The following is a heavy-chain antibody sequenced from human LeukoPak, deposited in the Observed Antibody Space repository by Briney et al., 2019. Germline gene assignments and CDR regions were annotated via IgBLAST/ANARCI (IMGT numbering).Heavy chain of an antibody. CDR3: ARWDSSSSSVYYFDY. J-gene: IGHJ4*02. D-gene: IGHD6-6*01. CDR1: GYTFTSYD. V-gene: IGHV1-2*04. CDR2: VNPNSGGT. Sequence: ASVKVSCKASGYTFTSYDINWVRQATGQGLEWMGWVNPNSGGTNYAQKFQGWVTMTRDTSISTAYMELSRLRSDDTAVYYCARWDSSSSSVYYFDYWGQGTLVTVSS.